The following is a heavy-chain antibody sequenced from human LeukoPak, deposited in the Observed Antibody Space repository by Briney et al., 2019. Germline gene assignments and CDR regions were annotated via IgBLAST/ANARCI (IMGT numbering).Heavy chain of an antibody. Sequence: SETLSLTCAVSGDSINNYYWSRIRQPAGRGLEWIGRIHTSGTNYNPSLKSRVTMSLDTSKNHFSLKLSSVTAADTAVYYCAREYLASFDYWGQGTLVTVSS. CDR3: AREYLASFDY. CDR2: IHTSGT. J-gene: IGHJ4*02. V-gene: IGHV4-4*07. D-gene: IGHD2-8*01. CDR1: GDSINNYY.